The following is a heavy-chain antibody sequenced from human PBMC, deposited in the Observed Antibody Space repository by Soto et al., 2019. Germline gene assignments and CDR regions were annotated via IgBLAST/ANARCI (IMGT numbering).Heavy chain of an antibody. Sequence: GGSLRLSCAASGFTFSSYGMHWVRQAPGKGLEWVAVIWYDGSNKYYADSVKGRFTISRDNSKNTLYLQMNSLRAEDTAVYYCARGPDPLVSDYYYYYMDVWGKGTTVTVSS. CDR2: IWYDGSNK. CDR1: GFTFSSYG. CDR3: ARGPDPLVSDYYYYYMDV. D-gene: IGHD6-6*01. V-gene: IGHV3-33*01. J-gene: IGHJ6*03.